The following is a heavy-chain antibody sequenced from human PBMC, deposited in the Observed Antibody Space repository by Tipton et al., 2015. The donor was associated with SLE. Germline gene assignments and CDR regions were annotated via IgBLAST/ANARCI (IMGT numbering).Heavy chain of an antibody. CDR1: GGTFNNFA. Sequence: QLVQSGAEVKKPESSVKISCKTSGGTFNNFAISWVRQAPGQGLEWMGWINTNTGNPTYAQGFTGRFVFSLDTSVSTAYLQISSLKAEDTAVYYCARVSTRRGWFDPWGQGTLVTVSS. J-gene: IGHJ5*02. CDR2: INTNTGNP. D-gene: IGHD2-2*01. V-gene: IGHV7-4-1*02. CDR3: ARVSTRRGWFDP.